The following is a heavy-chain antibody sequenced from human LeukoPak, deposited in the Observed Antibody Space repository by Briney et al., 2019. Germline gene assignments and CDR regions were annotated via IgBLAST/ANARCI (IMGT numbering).Heavy chain of an antibody. J-gene: IGHJ6*03. CDR3: ARQVGVYYMDV. Sequence: SETLSLTXTVSGGSISSGDYYWSWIRQPPGKGLEWIGYIYYSGSTYYSPSLKSRVTISVDTSKNQFSLKLSSVTAADTAVYYCARQVGVYYMDVWGTGTTVTVSS. CDR2: IYYSGST. CDR1: GGSISSGDYY. V-gene: IGHV4-30-4*08. D-gene: IGHD3-22*01.